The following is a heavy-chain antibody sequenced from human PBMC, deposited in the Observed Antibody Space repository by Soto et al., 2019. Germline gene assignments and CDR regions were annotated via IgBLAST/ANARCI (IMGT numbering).Heavy chain of an antibody. D-gene: IGHD3-22*01. J-gene: IGHJ4*02. CDR2: IYYSGST. Sequence: SETLSLTCTVSGGSISSYYWSWIRQPPGKGLEWIGYIYYSGSTYYNPSLKSRVTISVDTSKNQFSLKLSSVTAADTAVYYCASRIDYDSSGSYFDYWGQGTLVTVS. CDR1: GGSISSYY. V-gene: IGHV4-59*06. CDR3: ASRIDYDSSGSYFDY.